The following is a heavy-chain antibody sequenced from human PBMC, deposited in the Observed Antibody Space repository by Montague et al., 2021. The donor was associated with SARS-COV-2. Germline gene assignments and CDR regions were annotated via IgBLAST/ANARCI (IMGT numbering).Heavy chain of an antibody. CDR1: GFTVSSNY. CDR3: AREGGDAFDM. CDR2: IYTGGST. V-gene: IGHV3-66*01. J-gene: IGHJ3*02. D-gene: IGHD3-16*01. Sequence: SLRLSCAASGFTVSSNYMSWVRQAPGKGLEWVSVIYTGGSTYYAYSVKGRFTISRDYSKNTLYLRMNRLRVEDTAVYYCAREGGDAFDMWGQGTMVTVSS.